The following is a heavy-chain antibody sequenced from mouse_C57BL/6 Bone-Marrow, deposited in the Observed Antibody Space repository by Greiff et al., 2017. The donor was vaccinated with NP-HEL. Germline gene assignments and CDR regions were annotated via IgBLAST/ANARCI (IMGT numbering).Heavy chain of an antibody. J-gene: IGHJ1*03. CDR1: GFTFSDYY. CDR2: ISNGGGST. Sequence: EVNVVESGGGLVQPGGSLKLSCAASGFTFSDYYMYWVRQTPEKRLEWVAYISNGGGSTYYPDTVKGRFTISSDNAKNTLYLQMSRLKSEDTAMYYCARQGTTVVVHWYFDVWGTGTTVTVSS. CDR3: ARQGTTVVVHWYFDV. V-gene: IGHV5-12*01. D-gene: IGHD1-1*01.